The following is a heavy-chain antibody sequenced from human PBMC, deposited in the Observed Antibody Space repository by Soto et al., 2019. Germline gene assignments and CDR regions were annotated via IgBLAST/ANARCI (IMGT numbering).Heavy chain of an antibody. Sequence: SETLSLTCTISRGAVSSSYWSWIRKPPGKDLEWIASIYYTGTTNYNPSLKSRVVISVDTSKNQFSLSLNSVTASDTAVYHCVRSVYGECLYFDVWGRGTLVTVSS. D-gene: IGHD4-17*01. CDR2: IYYTGTT. CDR3: VRSVYGECLYFDV. J-gene: IGHJ4*02. CDR1: RGAVSSSY. V-gene: IGHV4-59*08.